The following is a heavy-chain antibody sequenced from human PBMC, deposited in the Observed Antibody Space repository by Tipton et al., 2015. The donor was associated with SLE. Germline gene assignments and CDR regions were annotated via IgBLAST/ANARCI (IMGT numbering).Heavy chain of an antibody. CDR1: GFTLDDYA. CDR2: ISWNSDNI. Sequence: SLRLSCSASGFTLDDYAMHWVRQAPGKGLEWVSGISWNSDNIGYADSVKGRFTVSRDNAKNSLYLQMNSLRPEDTAVYYCAKQISRKYGDFPDYWGQGTLVTVSS. J-gene: IGHJ4*02. D-gene: IGHD4-17*01. CDR3: AKQISRKYGDFPDY. V-gene: IGHV3-9*01.